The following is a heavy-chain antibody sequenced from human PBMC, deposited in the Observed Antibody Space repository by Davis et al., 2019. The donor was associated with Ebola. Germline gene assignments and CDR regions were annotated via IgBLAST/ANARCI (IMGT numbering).Heavy chain of an antibody. CDR1: GYIFTSYA. J-gene: IGHJ5*02. V-gene: IGHV1-3*01. CDR3: ARGKTVSGTRGLSWFDP. CDR2: INVGNGDP. Sequence: ASVKDPCKASGYIFTSYAIHWVRQAPGQGLEWMGWINVGNGDPKYPQKFRDRVTITRDTSASTSYMELSSLRFEDTAVFYCARGKTVSGTRGLSWFDPWGPGTLVTVS. D-gene: IGHD6-19*01.